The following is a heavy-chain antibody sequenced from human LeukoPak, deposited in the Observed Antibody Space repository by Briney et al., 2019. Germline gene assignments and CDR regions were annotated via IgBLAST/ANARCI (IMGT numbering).Heavy chain of an antibody. CDR2: ISGNSGSI. D-gene: IGHD2-2*01. J-gene: IGHJ6*03. CDR1: GFTFDDYA. Sequence: PGGSLRLSCAASGFTFDDYAIHWVRQAPGKGLEWVSGISGNSGSIGYADSVKGRFTISRDYARNSLYLQMNSLRAEDTAVYYCARDPAIKKDIVVVPGAQAPLDYYYYMDVWGKGTTVTVSS. V-gene: IGHV3-9*01. CDR3: ARDPAIKKDIVVVPGAQAPLDYYYYMDV.